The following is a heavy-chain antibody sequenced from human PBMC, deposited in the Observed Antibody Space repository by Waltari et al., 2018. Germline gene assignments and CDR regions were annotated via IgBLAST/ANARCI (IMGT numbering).Heavy chain of an antibody. Sequence: QVQLVESGGGVVQSGRPLSLACVAYGFTFGSYAMPWVRQAPGKALEWVALIWFDGSAKYYADSVKGRFTVSRDNSKNTLYLQMNSLRAEDTAVYYCARDMHSSSSALGWLDPWGQGTLVTVSS. CDR1: GFTFGSYA. CDR2: IWFDGSAK. V-gene: IGHV3-33*08. J-gene: IGHJ5*02. D-gene: IGHD6-6*01. CDR3: ARDMHSSSSALGWLDP.